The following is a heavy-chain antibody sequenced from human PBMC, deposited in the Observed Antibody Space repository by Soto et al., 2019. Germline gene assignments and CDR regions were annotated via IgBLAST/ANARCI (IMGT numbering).Heavy chain of an antibody. CDR2: ISGSGGST. CDR3: AKYSSGWYYYGMDV. Sequence: EVQLLESGGGLVQPGGSLRLSCAASGFTFSSYAMSWVRQAPGKGLEWVSAISGSGGSTYYADSVKGRFTISRDNSNNTLYLQMNSLRAEDTAVYYCAKYSSGWYYYGMDVWGQGTTVTVSS. V-gene: IGHV3-23*01. CDR1: GFTFSSYA. D-gene: IGHD6-19*01. J-gene: IGHJ6*02.